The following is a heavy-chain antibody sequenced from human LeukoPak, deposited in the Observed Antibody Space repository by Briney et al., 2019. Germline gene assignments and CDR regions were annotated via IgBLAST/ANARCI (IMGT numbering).Heavy chain of an antibody. J-gene: IGHJ6*04. D-gene: IGHD2-2*01. CDR1: GGSISSGDYY. V-gene: IGHV4-30-4*01. CDR2: IYYSGST. CDR3: ARDQAGLGYCSSTSCPYGMDV. Sequence: SENLSLTCTVSGGSISSGDYYWSWIRQPPGKGLEWIGYIYYSGSTYYNPSLKSRVTISVDTSKNPFSLKLSSVTAADTAVCYCARDQAGLGYCSSTSCPYGMDVWGKGTTVTVSS.